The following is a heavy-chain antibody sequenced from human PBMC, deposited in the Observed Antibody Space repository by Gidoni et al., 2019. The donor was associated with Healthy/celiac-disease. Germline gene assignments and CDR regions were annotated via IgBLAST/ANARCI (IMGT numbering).Heavy chain of an antibody. V-gene: IGHV4-34*01. D-gene: IGHD6-13*01. CDR1: GGSFSGYY. J-gene: IGHJ4*02. CDR2: INHSGST. CDR3: ARVPLRCGLKAYSSSWYYFDY. Sequence: QVQLQQWGAGLLKPSETLSLTCAVYGGSFSGYYWSWIRQPPGKGLEWIGEINHSGSTNYNPSLKSRVTISVDTSKNQFSLKLSSVTAADTAVYYCARVPLRCGLKAYSSSWYYFDYWGQGTLVTVSS.